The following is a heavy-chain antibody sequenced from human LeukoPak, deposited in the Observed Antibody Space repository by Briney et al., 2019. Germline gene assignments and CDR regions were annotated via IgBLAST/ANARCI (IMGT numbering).Heavy chain of an antibody. CDR1: GGSFSGYY. D-gene: IGHD6-19*01. V-gene: IGHV4-34*01. CDR2: INHSGST. Sequence: PSETLSLTCAVYGGSFSGYYWSWIRQPPGKGLEWIGEINHSGSTNYNPSLKSRVTISVDTSKNQFSLKLSSVTAADTAVYYCARVVSSGWYYFDYWGQGTLVTVSS. CDR3: ARVVSSGWYYFDY. J-gene: IGHJ4*02.